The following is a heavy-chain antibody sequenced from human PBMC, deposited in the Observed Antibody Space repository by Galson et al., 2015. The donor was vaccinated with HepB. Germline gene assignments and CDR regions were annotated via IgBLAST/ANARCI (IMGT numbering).Heavy chain of an antibody. J-gene: IGHJ4*02. CDR3: ARGESDKDSEPPDD. CDR1: GLAFHNYA. CDR2: IWYDGSEK. Sequence: SLRLSCAASGLAFHNYAMHWVRQAPGKGLEWMAAIWYDGSEKYYADSVKRRFTISRDNSKNILFLDMNSLRVEDTAIYYCARGESDKDSEPPDDWGQGTLVTVSS. V-gene: IGHV3-33*01. D-gene: IGHD1-26*01.